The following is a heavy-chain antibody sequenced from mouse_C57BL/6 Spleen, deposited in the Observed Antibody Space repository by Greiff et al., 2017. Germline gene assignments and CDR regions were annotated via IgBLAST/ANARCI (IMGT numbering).Heavy chain of an antibody. Sequence: QVHVKQSGPELVKPGASVKISCKASGYAFSSSWMNWVKQRPGKGLEWIGRIYPGDGDTNYNGKFKGKATLNADKSSSTAYMQLSSLTSEDSAVYFCARRDYAMDYWGQGTSVTVSS. CDR3: ARRDYAMDY. V-gene: IGHV1-82*01. CDR2: IYPGDGDT. CDR1: GYAFSSSW. J-gene: IGHJ4*01.